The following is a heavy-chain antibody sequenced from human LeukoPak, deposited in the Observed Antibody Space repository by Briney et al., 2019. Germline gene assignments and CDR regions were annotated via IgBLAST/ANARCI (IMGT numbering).Heavy chain of an antibody. CDR3: ARSSYYDTTDYFDY. CDR1: GFTFDDYG. V-gene: IGHV3-20*04. CDR2: IDWNGGNT. D-gene: IGHD3-22*01. Sequence: GGSLRLSCAAFGFTFDDYGLSWVRQAPGKGLEWVSDIDWNGGNTGYADSVKGRFTISRDNAKNSLYLQMDRLRAEDTALYYCARSSYYDTTDYFDYWGQGTLVTVSS. J-gene: IGHJ4*02.